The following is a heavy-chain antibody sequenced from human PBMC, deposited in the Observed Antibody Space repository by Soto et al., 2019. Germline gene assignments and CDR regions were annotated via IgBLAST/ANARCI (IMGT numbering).Heavy chain of an antibody. CDR1: GFTFSSYG. J-gene: IGHJ4*02. CDR2: ISYDGSNK. V-gene: IGHV3-30*18. CDR3: AKDRLRYSSSDSLDY. D-gene: IGHD6-6*01. Sequence: GGSLRLSCAASGFTFSSYGMHWVRQAPGKGLEWVAVISYDGSNKYYADSVKGRFTISRDNSKNTLYLQMNSLRAEDTAVYYCAKDRLRYSSSDSLDYWGQGTLVTVSS.